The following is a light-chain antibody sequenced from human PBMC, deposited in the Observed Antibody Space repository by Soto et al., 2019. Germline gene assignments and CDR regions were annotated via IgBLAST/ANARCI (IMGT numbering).Light chain of an antibody. CDR2: EVN. V-gene: IGLV2-14*01. CDR3: NSYTSSSTRV. Sequence: QSALTQSASVSGSPGQSITISCTGTSSDVGGYNYVSWYQQHPGKAPKLLIYEVNNRPSGVSNRFSGSKSGNTASLTISGLQAEDEADYYCNSYTSSSTRVFGGGTKLTVL. CDR1: SSDVGGYNY. J-gene: IGLJ2*01.